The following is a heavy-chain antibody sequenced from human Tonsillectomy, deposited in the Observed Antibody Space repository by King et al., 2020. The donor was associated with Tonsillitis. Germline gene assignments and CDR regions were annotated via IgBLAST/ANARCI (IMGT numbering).Heavy chain of an antibody. Sequence: QLQESGPGLVKPSETLSLTCTVSGGSINYYYWNWIRQPPGKGLEWIGYIYHSGSTNYNPSLKSRLTFSLDTSKNQFSLKLRSVTAADTAVYYCARDVLVWFGETGGENYYYGMDVWGQGTTVTVSS. CDR2: IYHSGST. CDR1: GGSINYYY. V-gene: IGHV4-59*01. CDR3: ARDVLVWFGETGGENYYYGMDV. D-gene: IGHD3-10*01. J-gene: IGHJ6*02.